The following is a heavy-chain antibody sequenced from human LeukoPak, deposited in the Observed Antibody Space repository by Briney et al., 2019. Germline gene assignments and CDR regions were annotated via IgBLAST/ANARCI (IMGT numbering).Heavy chain of an antibody. Sequence: PGGSLRLSCSTSGFMFSYYWMAWARQAPGRGLEWVADMKGDGSEKYYADSVKGRFTISRDNAKNSLYLQMNSLRAEDTAVYYCASTVVTAIHVDAFDIWGQGTMVTVSS. CDR3: ASTVVTAIHVDAFDI. V-gene: IGHV3-7*01. CDR2: MKGDGSEK. D-gene: IGHD2-21*02. J-gene: IGHJ3*02. CDR1: GFMFSYYW.